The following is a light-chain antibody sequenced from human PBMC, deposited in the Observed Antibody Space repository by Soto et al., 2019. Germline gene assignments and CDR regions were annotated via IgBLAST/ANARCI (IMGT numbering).Light chain of an antibody. CDR1: QDIDKY. CDR3: QHYDPVALYS. V-gene: IGKV1-33*01. Sequence: DIRMTQSPSSLSASVGDRVTITCQASQDIDKYLNWYQQKPGKAPQLLIYDASRLETGVPSRFSGSGSGTTFAFTTASLQPEDFAAYYCQHYDPVALYSFGQGTKLQIK. CDR2: DAS. J-gene: IGKJ2*01.